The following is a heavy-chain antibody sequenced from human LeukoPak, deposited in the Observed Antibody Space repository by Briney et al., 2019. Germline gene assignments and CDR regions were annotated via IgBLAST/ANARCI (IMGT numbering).Heavy chain of an antibody. J-gene: IGHJ4*02. CDR2: ISGSSGST. V-gene: IGHV3-23*01. CDR3: AKSRPMAYYFDY. CDR1: GFTFSSYA. Sequence: GGSLRLSWAASGFTFSSYAMSWVRQAPGKGLEWVSAISGSSGSTYYADSVKGRFTISRDNSRNTLYLQMNSLRADDTAVYYCAKSRPMAYYFDYWGQGTLVTVSS. D-gene: IGHD5-24*01.